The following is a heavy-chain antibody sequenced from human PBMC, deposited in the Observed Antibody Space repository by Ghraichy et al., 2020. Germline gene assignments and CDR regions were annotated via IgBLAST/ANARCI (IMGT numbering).Heavy chain of an antibody. CDR2: IKEDGSET. V-gene: IGHV3-7*03. CDR1: GFNFGRFW. J-gene: IGHJ5*02. Sequence: GGSLRLSCTASGFNFGRFWMTWVRQAPGKGLEWVANIKEDGSETYYVDSVKGRFTISRDNAKDSLFLQMNSLRAEDTAVYYCTRDYDSSSGYFREYTYWFVLWGQGTLVTVAS. CDR3: TRDYDSSSGYFREYTYWFVL. D-gene: IGHD3-3*01.